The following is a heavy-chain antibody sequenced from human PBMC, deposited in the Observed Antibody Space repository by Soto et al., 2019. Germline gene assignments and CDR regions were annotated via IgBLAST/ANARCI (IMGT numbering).Heavy chain of an antibody. D-gene: IGHD2-21*01. V-gene: IGHV3-74*01. CDR2: IYFDGITT. J-gene: IGHJ6*02. Sequence: GWGLVWVSRIYFDGITTNYADSVKGRFTISRDNSKNTLYLQMNSLRAEDTAVYYCARDPDSPPGVDYGMDVWGQGTTVTVSS. CDR3: ARDPDSPPGVDYGMDV.